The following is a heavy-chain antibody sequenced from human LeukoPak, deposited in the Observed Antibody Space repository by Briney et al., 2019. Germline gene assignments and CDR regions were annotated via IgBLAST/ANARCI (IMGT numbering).Heavy chain of an antibody. CDR3: AKTRGGLGTFNYDFWTRFDY. J-gene: IGHJ4*02. CDR1: GFTFSSYA. CDR2: ISYDGSNK. D-gene: IGHD3-3*01. V-gene: IGHV3-30-3*02. Sequence: GGSLRLSCAASGFTFSSYAMHWVRQAPGKGLEWVAVISYDGSNKYYADSVKGRFTISRDNSKNTLYLQMNSLRAEDTAVYYCAKTRGGLGTFNYDFWTRFDYWGQGTLVTVSS.